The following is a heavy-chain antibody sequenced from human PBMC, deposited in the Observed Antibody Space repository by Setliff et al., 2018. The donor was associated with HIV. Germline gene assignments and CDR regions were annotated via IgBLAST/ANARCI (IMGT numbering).Heavy chain of an antibody. J-gene: IGHJ3*02. Sequence: PSETLSLTCAVYGGSVSGHYWGWFRQPPGKGLEWIGEITPSGATNYLPSLKSRVTISLDTSMNQFSLKLTSVTAADTAVYYCAREVDVVTTSDAFDIWGQGTMVTVSS. CDR2: ITPSGAT. D-gene: IGHD2-21*02. CDR3: AREVDVVTTSDAFDI. CDR1: GGSVSGHY. V-gene: IGHV4-34*01.